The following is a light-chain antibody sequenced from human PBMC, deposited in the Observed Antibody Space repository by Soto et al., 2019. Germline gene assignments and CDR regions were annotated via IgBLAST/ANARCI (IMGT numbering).Light chain of an antibody. CDR3: SSFEASNNLL. CDR1: SSDVGGYNY. CDR2: EVS. Sequence: TGTSSDVGGYNYVSWYQQHPGKAPKLMIYEVSKRPSGVPDRFSGSKSGNTASLTVSGLQVEDEADYYCSSFEASNNLLFGGGTQLTVL. V-gene: IGLV2-8*01. J-gene: IGLJ2*01.